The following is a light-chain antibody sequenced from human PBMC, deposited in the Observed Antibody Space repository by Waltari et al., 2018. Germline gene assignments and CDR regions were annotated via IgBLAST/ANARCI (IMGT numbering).Light chain of an antibody. CDR2: VNSDGSQ. Sequence: QLVLTQSPSASASLGASVQLTCTLSSGHSSNVNALLQQQPEKGPRYLMKVNSDGSQSKGDKIPDRFSGSSSGAEHFLTISSLQSEDEADYYCQTGGHGTWVFGGGTKLTVL. CDR1: SGHSSNV. CDR3: QTGGHGTWV. V-gene: IGLV4-69*01. J-gene: IGLJ3*02.